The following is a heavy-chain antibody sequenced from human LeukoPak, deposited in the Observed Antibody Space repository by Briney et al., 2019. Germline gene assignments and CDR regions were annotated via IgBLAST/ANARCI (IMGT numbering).Heavy chain of an antibody. Sequence: ASVTVSCKASGGTFSSYAISWVRQAPGQGLEWMGRIIPIFGIANYAQKFQGRVTITADKSTSTAYMELSSLRSEDTAVYYCARDLRGLYDFWSGSTIWFDPWGQGTLVTVSS. CDR3: ARDLRGLYDFWSGSTIWFDP. D-gene: IGHD3-3*01. CDR1: GGTFSSYA. J-gene: IGHJ5*02. V-gene: IGHV1-69*04. CDR2: IIPIFGIA.